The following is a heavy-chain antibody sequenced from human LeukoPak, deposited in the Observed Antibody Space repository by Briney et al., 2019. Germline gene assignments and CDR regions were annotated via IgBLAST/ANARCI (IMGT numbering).Heavy chain of an antibody. CDR3: AKKVGGVIPIEDAFDI. CDR1: GFTFISSA. D-gene: IGHD3-16*01. V-gene: IGHV3-23*01. J-gene: IGHJ3*02. CDR2: ISGSGSGGST. Sequence: GGSLRLSCAASGFTFISSAMSWVRQAPGKGLEGVSSISGSGSGGSTYYADSVKGRFTISRDNSKNTLYLQMNSLRAEDTAVYYCAKKVGGVIPIEDAFDIWGQGTMVTVSS.